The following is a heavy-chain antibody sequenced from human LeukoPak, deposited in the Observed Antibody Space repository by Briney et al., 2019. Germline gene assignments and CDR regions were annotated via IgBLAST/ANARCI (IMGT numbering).Heavy chain of an antibody. Sequence: GAPVKVSCKASGYTFTGYYMHWVRQAPGQGLEWIGWINPNSGGTNYAQKFQGRVTMTRDTSISTAYMELSRLRSDDTAVYYCARCAVPAAKIGRGNWFDPWGQGTLVTVSS. D-gene: IGHD2-2*01. CDR3: ARCAVPAAKIGRGNWFDP. CDR1: GYTFTGYY. CDR2: INPNSGGT. J-gene: IGHJ5*02. V-gene: IGHV1-2*02.